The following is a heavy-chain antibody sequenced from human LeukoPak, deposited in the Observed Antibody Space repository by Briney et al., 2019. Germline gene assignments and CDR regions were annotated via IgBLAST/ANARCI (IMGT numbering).Heavy chain of an antibody. Sequence: GGSLRLSCAASGWRFSSYTMNWLRQAPGKGLTGVSSIRTNNYRYGAGSVKGRFTISRDNAKNSLFLQMDSLRAEDTAVYYCARDGHFDFWGQGTLVTVSS. V-gene: IGHV3-21*01. CDR3: ARDGHFDF. CDR1: GWRFSSYT. J-gene: IGHJ4*02. CDR2: IRTNNYR. D-gene: IGHD3/OR15-3a*01.